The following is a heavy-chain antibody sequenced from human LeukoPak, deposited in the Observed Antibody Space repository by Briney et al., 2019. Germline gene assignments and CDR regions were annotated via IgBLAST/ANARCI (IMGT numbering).Heavy chain of an antibody. CDR1: GFPFSSYW. CDR3: AREGSTSFDY. D-gene: IGHD2-2*01. V-gene: IGHV3-74*01. J-gene: IGHJ4*02. CDR2: INTDGSST. Sequence: GGSLRLSCAASGFPFSSYWMHWVRQAPGKGLVWVSRINTDGSSTNYADSVKGRFTISRDNAKSTLYLQMNSLRAEDTAVYYCAREGSTSFDYWGQGTLVTVSS.